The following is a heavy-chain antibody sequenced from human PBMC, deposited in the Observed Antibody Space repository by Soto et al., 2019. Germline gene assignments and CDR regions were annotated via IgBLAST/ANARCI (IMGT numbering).Heavy chain of an antibody. V-gene: IGHV3-74*01. CDR3: ARTRPPRYYYYGMDV. Sequence: GGSLRLSCAASGFTFSSYWMHWVRQAPGKGLVWVSRINSDGSSTSYADSVKGRFTISRDNAKNTLYLQMNSLRAEDTAVYYCARTRPPRYYYYGMDVWGQGTTVTVSS. CDR2: INSDGSST. CDR1: GFTFSSYW. J-gene: IGHJ6*02.